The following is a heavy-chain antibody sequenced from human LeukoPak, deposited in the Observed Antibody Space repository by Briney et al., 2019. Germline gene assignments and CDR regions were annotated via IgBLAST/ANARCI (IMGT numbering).Heavy chain of an antibody. CDR3: ARVSVTPGEYYYYYMDV. CDR1: GGTFSSYA. CDR2: IIPIFGTA. D-gene: IGHD4-23*01. V-gene: IGHV1-69*05. J-gene: IGHJ6*03. Sequence: SVKVSCKASGGTFSSYAISWVRQAPGQGLEWMGGIIPIFGTANHAQKFQGRVTITTDESTSTAYMELSSLRSEDTAVYYCARVSVTPGEYYYYYMDVWGKGTTVTVSS.